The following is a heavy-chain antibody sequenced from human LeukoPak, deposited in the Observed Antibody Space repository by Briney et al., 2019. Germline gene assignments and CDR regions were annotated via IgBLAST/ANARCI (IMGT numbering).Heavy chain of an antibody. J-gene: IGHJ4*02. Sequence: GGSLRLSCAASGFTLSSYAMSWVRQAPGKGLEWVSAISGSGGSTYYADSVKGRFTISRDNSKDTLYLQMNSLRAEDTAVYYCAKSLRLAVAPVHYWGQGTLVTVSS. V-gene: IGHV3-23*01. D-gene: IGHD6-19*01. CDR2: ISGSGGST. CDR3: AKSLRLAVAPVHY. CDR1: GFTLSSYA.